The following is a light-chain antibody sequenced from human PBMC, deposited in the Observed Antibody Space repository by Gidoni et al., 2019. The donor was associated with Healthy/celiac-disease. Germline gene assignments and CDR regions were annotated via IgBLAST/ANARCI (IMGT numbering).Light chain of an antibody. CDR3: QQYDNLPLT. J-gene: IGKJ4*01. Sequence: DIQMTQSPSSLSASVGDRVTITCQASQDISNYLKWYQQKPRKAPKLLIYDASNLETGVPSRFSGSGSGTDFTFTISSLQPEDIATYYCQQYDNLPLTFGGGTKVEIK. CDR1: QDISNY. CDR2: DAS. V-gene: IGKV1-33*01.